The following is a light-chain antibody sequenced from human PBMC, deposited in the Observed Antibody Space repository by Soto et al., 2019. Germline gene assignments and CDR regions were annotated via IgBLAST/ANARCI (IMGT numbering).Light chain of an antibody. CDR3: PSYDSSLGGVV. Sequence: QSVLTQPPSVSGAPGQRVTLSCTGSISNIGAGYGVHWYQQLPGRAPKLLVYDNTKRHSGVPERFSGSKSGTSASLAITVLQADDEADYYFPSYDSSLGGVVFGGGTKLTVL. J-gene: IGLJ3*02. CDR1: ISNIGAGYG. CDR2: DNT. V-gene: IGLV1-40*01.